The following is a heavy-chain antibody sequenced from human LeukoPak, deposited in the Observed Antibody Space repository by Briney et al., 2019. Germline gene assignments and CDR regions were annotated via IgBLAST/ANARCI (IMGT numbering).Heavy chain of an antibody. CDR2: ISGSGGST. CDR3: AKGALGYCSGGSCRGGDY. D-gene: IGHD2-15*01. CDR1: GFTFSSYA. V-gene: IGHV3-23*01. J-gene: IGHJ4*02. Sequence: GGSLRLSCAASGFTFSSYAMSWVRQAPGKGLEWVSAISGSGGSTYYADSVKGRFTISRDNSKNTLYLQMNGLRAEDTAVYYCAKGALGYCSGGSCRGGDYWGQGTLVTVSS.